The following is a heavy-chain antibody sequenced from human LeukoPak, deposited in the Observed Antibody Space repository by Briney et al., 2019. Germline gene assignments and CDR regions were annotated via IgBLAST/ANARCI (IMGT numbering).Heavy chain of an antibody. V-gene: IGHV3-23*01. CDR2: ISGSGGST. J-gene: IGHJ6*03. Sequence: PSETLSLTCAVYGGSFSGYYWSWIRQPPGKGLEWVSAISGSGGSTYYADSVKGRFTISRDNSKNTLYLQMNSLRAEDTAVYYCAAARHAPYYYYYMDVWGKGTTVTVSS. D-gene: IGHD6-25*01. CDR1: GGSFSGYY. CDR3: AAARHAPYYYYYMDV.